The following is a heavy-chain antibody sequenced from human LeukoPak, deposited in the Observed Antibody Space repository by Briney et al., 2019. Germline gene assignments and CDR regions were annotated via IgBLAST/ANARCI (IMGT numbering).Heavy chain of an antibody. D-gene: IGHD6-13*01. Sequence: GGSLRLSCAASGFTFSSYSMNWVRQAPGKGLEWVSSISSSSYIYYADSVKGRFTISRDNAKNSLYLQMNSLRAEDTAVYYCARDGREAAAWDPYYHYCYMDVWGKGTTVTVPS. V-gene: IGHV3-21*01. CDR2: ISSSSYI. J-gene: IGHJ6*03. CDR1: GFTFSSYS. CDR3: ARDGREAAAWDPYYHYCYMDV.